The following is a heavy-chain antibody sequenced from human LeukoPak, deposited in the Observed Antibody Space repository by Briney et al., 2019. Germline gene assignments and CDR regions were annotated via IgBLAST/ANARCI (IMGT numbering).Heavy chain of an antibody. V-gene: IGHV3-30*03. D-gene: IGHD3-10*01. CDR2: ISYDGSNK. CDR1: GFTFSSYG. CDR3: ALEGEGGYFDY. Sequence: GRSLRLSCAASGFTFSSYGMHWVRQAPGKGLEWVAVISYDGSNKYYADSVKGRFTISRDNSKNTLYLQMNSLRAEDTALYYCALEGEGGYFDYWGQGTLVTVSS. J-gene: IGHJ4*02.